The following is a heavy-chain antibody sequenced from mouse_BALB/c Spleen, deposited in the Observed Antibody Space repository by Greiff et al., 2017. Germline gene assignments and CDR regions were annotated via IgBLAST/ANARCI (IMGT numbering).Heavy chain of an antibody. D-gene: IGHD2-3*01. CDR3: AREVGIYDGYLPFAY. V-gene: IGHV3-1*02. CDR1: GYSITSGYS. J-gene: IGHJ3*01. CDR2: IHYSGST. Sequence: VQLQQSGPDLVKPSQSLSLTCTVTGYSITSGYSWHWIRQFPGNKLEWMGYIHYSGSTNYNPSLKSRISITRDTSKNQFFLQLNSVTTEDTATYYCAREVGIYDGYLPFAYWGQGTLVTVSA.